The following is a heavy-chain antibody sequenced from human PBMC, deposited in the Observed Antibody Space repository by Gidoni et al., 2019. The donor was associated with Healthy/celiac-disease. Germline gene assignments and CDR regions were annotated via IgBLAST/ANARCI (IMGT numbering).Heavy chain of an antibody. V-gene: IGHV3-23*01. CDR3: ATMVYVSSPYYFDY. CDR1: GFTFSSYA. Sequence: EVQLLESGGGLVQPGGSLRPPSAASGFTFSSYAMSWVRQAPGKGLEWVSAISGSGGSTYYADSVKGRFTISRDNSKNTLYLQMNSLRAEDTAVYYCATMVYVSSPYYFDYWGQGTLVTVSS. J-gene: IGHJ4*02. D-gene: IGHD2-8*01. CDR2: ISGSGGST.